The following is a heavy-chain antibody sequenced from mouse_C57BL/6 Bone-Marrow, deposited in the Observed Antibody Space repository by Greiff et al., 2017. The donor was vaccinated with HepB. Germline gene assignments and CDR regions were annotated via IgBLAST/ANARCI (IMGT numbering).Heavy chain of an antibody. CDR2: IHPNSGST. V-gene: IGHV1-64*01. CDR3: ARWLLRYWYFDV. D-gene: IGHD2-3*01. CDR1: GYTFTSYW. Sequence: VQLQQPGAELVKPGASVKLSCKASGYTFTSYWMHWVKQGPGQGLEWIGMIHPNSGSTNYNEKFKRKATLTVDKSSSTAYMQLSSLTSEDSAVYYCARWLLRYWYFDVWGTGTTVTVSS. J-gene: IGHJ1*03.